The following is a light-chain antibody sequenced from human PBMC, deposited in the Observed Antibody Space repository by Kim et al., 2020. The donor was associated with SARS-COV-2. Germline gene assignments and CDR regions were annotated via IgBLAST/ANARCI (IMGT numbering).Light chain of an antibody. J-gene: IGLJ3*02. Sequence: SVSPGQTASITCSGDKLGDKYACWYQQKPSESPVLVIYQDSKRPSGIPERFSGYNSGNTATLTISGTQAMDEADYYCQAWDSSTAVFGGGTQLTVL. V-gene: IGLV3-1*01. CDR1: KLGDKY. CDR3: QAWDSSTAV. CDR2: QDS.